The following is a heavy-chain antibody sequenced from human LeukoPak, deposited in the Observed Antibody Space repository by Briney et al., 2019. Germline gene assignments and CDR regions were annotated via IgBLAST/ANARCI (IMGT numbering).Heavy chain of an antibody. Sequence: GGSLRLSCAASGFTFSNYVMTWVRQAPGKGLEWVSAISGSFHNTYYADSVKGRFTISRDTSKNSLYLQMNSLRAEDTALYYCAASESGYYYDGFDIWGQGTMVTVSS. CDR3: AASESGYYYDGFDI. D-gene: IGHD3-22*01. J-gene: IGHJ3*02. CDR2: ISGSFHNT. CDR1: GFTFSNYV. V-gene: IGHV3-23*01.